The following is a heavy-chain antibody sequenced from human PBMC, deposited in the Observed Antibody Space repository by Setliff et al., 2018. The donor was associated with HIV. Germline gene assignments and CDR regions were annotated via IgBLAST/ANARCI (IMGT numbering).Heavy chain of an antibody. J-gene: IGHJ3*02. CDR3: ATRAYDSRGYLRSRVSGAAFDI. CDR2: FNPQYDKT. V-gene: IGHV1-24*01. Sequence: ASVKVSCKVSGYTLTELSIHWVRQAPGKGLEWMGGFNPQYDKTFYAQKFQGRVTMSEDTSTDTAYMELSSRRSEDTAVYYCATRAYDSRGYLRSRVSGAAFDIWGQGTMVTVSS. CDR1: GYTLTELS. D-gene: IGHD3-22*01.